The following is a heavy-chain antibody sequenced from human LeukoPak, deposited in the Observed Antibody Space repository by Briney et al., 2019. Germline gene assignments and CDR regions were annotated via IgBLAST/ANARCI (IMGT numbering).Heavy chain of an antibody. CDR1: GFTFSTYW. V-gene: IGHV3-7*01. CDR2: IKHDGSEK. Sequence: GGSLRLSCAASGFTFSTYWMSWVRRAPGKGLEWVANIKHDGSEKQYAASVKGRFSISRDNTRNSVSLQMNNLRVEDTAVYYCGRYGGISINRNLQHCGQVTLVTVS. D-gene: IGHD1-14*01. J-gene: IGHJ1*01. CDR3: GRYGGISINRNLQH.